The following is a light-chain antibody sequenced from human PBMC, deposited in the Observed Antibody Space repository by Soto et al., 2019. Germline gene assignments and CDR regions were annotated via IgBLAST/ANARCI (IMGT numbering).Light chain of an antibody. Sequence: EIVLTQSPAALSLSPGELATLPCRASQSVSRYLAWYQHKPGQAPRLLIYDASNRATGIPARFSGSGSGTDFTLTISSLEPEDSAVYYCQQCSNWPLTFGGGTKVDIK. CDR2: DAS. V-gene: IGKV3-11*01. J-gene: IGKJ4*01. CDR3: QQCSNWPLT. CDR1: QSVSRY.